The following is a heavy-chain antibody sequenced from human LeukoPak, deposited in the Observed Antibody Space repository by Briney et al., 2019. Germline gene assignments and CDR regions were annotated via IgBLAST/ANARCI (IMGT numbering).Heavy chain of an antibody. V-gene: IGHV4-59*01. CDR1: GGFFSNYY. J-gene: IGHJ4*02. CDR2: VHYTGST. D-gene: IGHD6-13*01. CDR3: ARGGESSLPLDY. Sequence: ASETLSLTCSVSGGFFSNYYWHWFRQPPGKGLEWIGYVHYTGSTNYNPSLKSRVTTSVDTSKNQFSLKLTSVTAADTAVYYCARGGESSLPLDYWGQGTLVTVSS.